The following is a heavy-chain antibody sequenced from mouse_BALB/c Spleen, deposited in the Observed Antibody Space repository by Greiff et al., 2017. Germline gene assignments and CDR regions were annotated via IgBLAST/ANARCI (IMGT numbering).Heavy chain of an antibody. V-gene: IGHV1-4*02. CDR2: INPSSGYT. D-gene: IGHD1-2*01. CDR3: ARCFITTATSYAMDY. J-gene: IGHJ4*01. CDR1: GYTFTSYT. Sequence: VQLQQSAAELARPGASVKMSCKASGYTFTSYTMHWVKQRPGQGLEWIGYINPSSGYTEYNQKFKDKATLTVDKSSSTAYMQLSSPTSEDSAVYYCARCFITTATSYAMDYWGQGTSVTVSS.